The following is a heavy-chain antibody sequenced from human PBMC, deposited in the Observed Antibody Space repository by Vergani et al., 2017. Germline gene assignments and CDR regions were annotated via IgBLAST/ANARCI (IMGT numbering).Heavy chain of an antibody. V-gene: IGHV4-34*01. J-gene: IGHJ6*03. D-gene: IGHD2-2*02. CDR2: INHSGST. Sequence: QVQLQQWGAGLLKPSETLSLTCAVYGGSFSGYYWSWIRQPPGKGLEWIGEINHSGSTNYNPSLKKRVTISVDTSKNQFSLKLSSLTATDTAVYYCAGGWYVVPAAILNYYYMDVWGKGTTVTVSS. CDR3: AGGWYVVPAAILNYYYMDV. CDR1: GGSFSGYY.